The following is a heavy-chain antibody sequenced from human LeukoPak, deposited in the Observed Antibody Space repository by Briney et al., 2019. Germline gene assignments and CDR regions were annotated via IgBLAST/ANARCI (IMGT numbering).Heavy chain of an antibody. CDR3: ARDLSGYYTRGYFDY. V-gene: IGHV3-21*01. Sequence: GGSLRLSCAASGFTFSSYSMNWVRQAPGKGLEWVSSISSSSSYIYYADSVKGRFTISRDNAKNSLHLQMNSLRAEDTAVYYCARDLSGYYTRGYFDYWGQGTLVTVSS. D-gene: IGHD3-3*01. J-gene: IGHJ4*02. CDR1: GFTFSSYS. CDR2: ISSSSSYI.